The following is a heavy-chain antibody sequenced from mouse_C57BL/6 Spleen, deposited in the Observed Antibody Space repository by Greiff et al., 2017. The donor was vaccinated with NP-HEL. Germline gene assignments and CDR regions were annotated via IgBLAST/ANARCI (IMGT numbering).Heavy chain of an antibody. CDR2: INSDGGST. J-gene: IGHJ1*03. Sequence: EVQGVESGGGLVQPGESLKLSCESNEYEFPSHDMSWVRKTPEKRLELVAAINSDGGSTYYPDTMERRFIISRDNTKKTLYLQMSSLRSEDTALYYCSRHGNYYGSSYMGYFDVWGTGTTVTVSS. V-gene: IGHV5-2*01. D-gene: IGHD1-1*01. CDR3: SRHGNYYGSSYMGYFDV. CDR1: EYEFPSHD.